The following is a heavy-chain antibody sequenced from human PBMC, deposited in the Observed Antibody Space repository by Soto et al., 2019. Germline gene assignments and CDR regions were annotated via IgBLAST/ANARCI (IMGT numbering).Heavy chain of an antibody. CDR3: ARGACTNGVCYIWGYYYYGMDV. J-gene: IGHJ6*02. D-gene: IGHD2-8*01. CDR2: MNPNSGNT. CDR1: GYTFTSYD. Sequence: QVQLVQSGAEVKKPGASVKVSCKASGYTFTSYDINWVRQATGQGLEWMGWMNPNSGNTGYAQKFQGRVNMTRNTSISTAYMELSSLRSEDTAVYYCARGACTNGVCYIWGYYYYGMDVWGQGTKVTVSS. V-gene: IGHV1-8*01.